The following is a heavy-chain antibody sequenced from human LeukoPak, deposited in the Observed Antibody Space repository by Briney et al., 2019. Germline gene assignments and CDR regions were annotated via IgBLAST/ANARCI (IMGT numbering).Heavy chain of an antibody. D-gene: IGHD4-23*01. CDR1: GGTFSSYA. CDR2: IIPVFGTA. Sequence: SVKVSCKASGGTFSSYAISWVRQAPGQGLEWMGGIIPVFGTAIYAQKFQGRVTITADKSTSTAYMELSSLRSEDTAVYYCARDPDPDYGGNPRYFDYWGQGTLVTVSS. J-gene: IGHJ4*02. V-gene: IGHV1-69*06. CDR3: ARDPDPDYGGNPRYFDY.